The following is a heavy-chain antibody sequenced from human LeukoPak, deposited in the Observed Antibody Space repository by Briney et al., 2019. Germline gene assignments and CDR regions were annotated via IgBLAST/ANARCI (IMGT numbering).Heavy chain of an antibody. CDR2: IYYSGST. CDR1: GASISSSGYY. Sequence: PSETLSLTCTVSGASISSSGYYGGWIRQPPGKGLEWIGSIYYSGSTYYNPSLRSRVTISVDTSKNQFSLKLSSVTAADTAVYHCARLGRGIAVAGTPRAFDYWGQGTLVTVSS. D-gene: IGHD6-19*01. V-gene: IGHV4-39*01. J-gene: IGHJ4*02. CDR3: ARLGRGIAVAGTPRAFDY.